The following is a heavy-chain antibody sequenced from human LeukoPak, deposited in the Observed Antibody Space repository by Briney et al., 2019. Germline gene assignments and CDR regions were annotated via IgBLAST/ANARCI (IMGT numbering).Heavy chain of an antibody. CDR3: ARDWGSGSQLLNCFDA. Sequence: ASVKVSCKASGYTFTSYGISWVRQAPGQGLEWMGWISASNGNRNYAQKLQGRVTMTTDTSTSTAYMELRSLRSDDTAVYYCARDWGSGSQLLNCFDAWGQGTLVTVSS. D-gene: IGHD1-26*01. CDR2: ISASNGNR. J-gene: IGHJ5*02. CDR1: GYTFTSYG. V-gene: IGHV1-18*01.